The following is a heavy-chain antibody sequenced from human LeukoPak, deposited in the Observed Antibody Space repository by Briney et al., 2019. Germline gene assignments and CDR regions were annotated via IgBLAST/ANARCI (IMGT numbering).Heavy chain of an antibody. J-gene: IGHJ3*02. D-gene: IGHD3-22*01. CDR3: ARDGNYFDNGAYYDAFDI. CDR2: ISGSGSYI. Sequence: PGGSLRLSCAASGFTFSSYSMNWVRQAPGKGLEWVSSISGSGSYISYADSLKGRFTISRDNAKKSLYLQMNSLRAEDTAVYHCARDGNYFDNGAYYDAFDIWGQGTMVAVSS. CDR1: GFTFSSYS. V-gene: IGHV3-21*01.